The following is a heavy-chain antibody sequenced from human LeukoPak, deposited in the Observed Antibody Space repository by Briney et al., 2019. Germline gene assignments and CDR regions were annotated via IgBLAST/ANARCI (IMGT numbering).Heavy chain of an antibody. Sequence: GGSLRLSCAASGFTVSSNYMSWVRQAPGKGLEWVSVIYSGGSTYYSGSVRGRFTISRDSSKNTLYLPMNSLRAEDTAVYYCARGGGTTQFDYWGQGTLVTVSS. J-gene: IGHJ4*02. D-gene: IGHD2/OR15-2a*01. V-gene: IGHV3-66*01. CDR3: ARGGGTTQFDY. CDR2: IYSGGST. CDR1: GFTVSSNY.